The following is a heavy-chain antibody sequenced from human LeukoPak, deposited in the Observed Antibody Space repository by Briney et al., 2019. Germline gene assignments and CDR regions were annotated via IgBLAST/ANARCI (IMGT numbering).Heavy chain of an antibody. Sequence: SETLSLTXAVYGGSFSGYYWSWIRQPPGKGLEWIGEINHSGSTNYNPSLKSRVTISVDTSKNQISLKLSSVTAADTAVYYCASGYGDLDYWGQGTLVTVSS. D-gene: IGHD4-17*01. CDR2: INHSGST. V-gene: IGHV4-34*01. CDR3: ASGYGDLDY. J-gene: IGHJ4*02. CDR1: GGSFSGYY.